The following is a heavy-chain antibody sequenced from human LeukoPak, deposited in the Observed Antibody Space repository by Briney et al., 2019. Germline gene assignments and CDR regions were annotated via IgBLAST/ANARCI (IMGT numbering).Heavy chain of an antibody. CDR2: IKPDGSEK. CDR1: GFTFRSYW. J-gene: IGHJ4*02. CDR3: AAGSYFDH. Sequence: GGSLRLSYAASGFTFRSYWMSWARQVPGKGLECVANIKPDGSEKYYVDSVKGRFTISRDNAKNSLYQQMNGLRADDTAVYYCAAGSYFDHWGQGTLVAVSS. D-gene: IGHD3-10*01. V-gene: IGHV3-7*01.